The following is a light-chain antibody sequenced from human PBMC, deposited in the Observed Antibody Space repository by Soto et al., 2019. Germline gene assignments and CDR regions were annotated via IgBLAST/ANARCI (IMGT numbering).Light chain of an antibody. CDR1: QSITSY. Sequence: DIQMTQSPSSLSASVGDRVTITCRASQSITSYLNWYQQKPGKAPELLIHAASSLQSGVPSRFSGSGSGTDFTLTISSLQPEDFATDYCQQTYGTPQTFGQGTKVDIK. CDR2: AAS. V-gene: IGKV1-39*01. J-gene: IGKJ1*01. CDR3: QQTYGTPQT.